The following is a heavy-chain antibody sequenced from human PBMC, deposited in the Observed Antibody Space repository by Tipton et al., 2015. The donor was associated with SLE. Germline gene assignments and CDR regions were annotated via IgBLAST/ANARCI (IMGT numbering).Heavy chain of an antibody. Sequence: TLSLTCAVYGGSFSGYYWSWIRQPPGKGLEWIGEINHSGSTNYNPSLKSRVTISVDTSKNQFSLKLSSVTAADTAAYYCARRGVDYGGAYFDYWGQGTLVTVSS. CDR3: ARRGVDYGGAYFDY. CDR1: GGSFSGYY. D-gene: IGHD4-23*01. V-gene: IGHV4-34*01. J-gene: IGHJ4*02. CDR2: INHSGST.